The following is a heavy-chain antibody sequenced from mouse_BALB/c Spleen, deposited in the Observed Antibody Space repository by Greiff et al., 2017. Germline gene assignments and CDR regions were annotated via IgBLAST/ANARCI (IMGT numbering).Heavy chain of an antibody. Sequence: DVKLVESGGGLVQPGGSRKLSCAASGFTFSSFGMHWVRQAPEKGLEWVAYISSGSSTIYYADTVKGRFTISRDNPKNTLFLQMTSLRSEDTAMYYCARADLPAMDYWGQGTSVTVSS. CDR1: GFTFSSFG. CDR2: ISSGSSTI. V-gene: IGHV5-17*02. J-gene: IGHJ4*01. CDR3: ARADLPAMDY.